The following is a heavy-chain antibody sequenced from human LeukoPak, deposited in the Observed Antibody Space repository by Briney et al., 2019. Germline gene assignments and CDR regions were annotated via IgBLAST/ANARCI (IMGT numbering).Heavy chain of an antibody. CDR2: IYSGGST. CDR3: ARGVLLDSSGYYYLYY. V-gene: IGHV3-53*01. Sequence: GSLRLSCAASGFSVSSNYMSWVRQAPGKGLEWVSVIYSGGSTYYADSVKGRFTISRDNSKNTLYLQMNSLRAEDTAVYYCARGVLLDSSGYYYLYYWGQGTLVTVSS. J-gene: IGHJ4*02. D-gene: IGHD3-22*01. CDR1: GFSVSSNY.